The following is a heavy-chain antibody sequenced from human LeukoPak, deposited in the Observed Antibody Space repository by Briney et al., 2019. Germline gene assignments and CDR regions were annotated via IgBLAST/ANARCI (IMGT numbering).Heavy chain of an antibody. Sequence: EASVKVSCKASGYTFTGYYMHWVRQAPGQGLEWMGIINPSGGSTSYAQKFQGRVTMTRDTSTSTVYMELSSLRSEDTAVYYCARTTYYYDSSGCGAFDIWGQGTMVTVSS. J-gene: IGHJ3*02. CDR2: INPSGGST. CDR3: ARTTYYYDSSGCGAFDI. D-gene: IGHD3-22*01. CDR1: GYTFTGYY. V-gene: IGHV1-46*01.